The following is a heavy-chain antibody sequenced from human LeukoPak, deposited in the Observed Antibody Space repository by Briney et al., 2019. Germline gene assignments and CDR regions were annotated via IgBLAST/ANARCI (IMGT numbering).Heavy chain of an antibody. V-gene: IGHV4-34*01. Sequence: PSEALSLTCAVYGGSFSRYYWSWIRQSPGKGLEWIAEIDHRGDTNYNPSVKSRVTISVDTSKNQFSLKVRSLSAADTAVYYCARGATISETGYFDFWGQGTLVTVSS. J-gene: IGHJ4*03. CDR3: ARGATISETGYFDF. D-gene: IGHD5-24*01. CDR1: GGSFSRYY. CDR2: IDHRGDT.